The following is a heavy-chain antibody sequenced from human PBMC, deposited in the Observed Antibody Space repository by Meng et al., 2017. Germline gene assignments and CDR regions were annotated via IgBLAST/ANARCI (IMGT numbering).Heavy chain of an antibody. CDR1: GDSVSSNSAA. CDR2: TYYRSKWYN. D-gene: IGHD6-13*01. V-gene: IGHV6-1*01. Sequence: SETLSLTCAISGDSVSSNSAAWNWIRQSPSRGLEWLGRTYYRSKWYNDYAVSVKSRITINPDTSKNQFSLQLSSVTAADTAVYYCARRRRFIAAERSTEIDYWGQGTLVTVSS. J-gene: IGHJ4*02. CDR3: ARRRRFIAAERSTEIDY.